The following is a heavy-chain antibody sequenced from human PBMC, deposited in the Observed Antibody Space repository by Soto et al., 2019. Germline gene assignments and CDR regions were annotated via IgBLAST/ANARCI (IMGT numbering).Heavy chain of an antibody. Sequence: QVQLQESGPGLVKPSETLSLTCDVSGGSITHYYWAWIRQPPGQGLEWIGYINNSVNTNYNPSLKGRVTLLMDTSKSQFSLYLRSSTAAETAVYYCARDFNGVLTYMRAPGGMDVWGRGTTVTVSS. D-gene: IGHD3-10*01. CDR3: ARDFNGVLTYMRAPGGMDV. CDR2: INNSVNT. V-gene: IGHV4-59*01. CDR1: GGSITHYY. J-gene: IGHJ6*04.